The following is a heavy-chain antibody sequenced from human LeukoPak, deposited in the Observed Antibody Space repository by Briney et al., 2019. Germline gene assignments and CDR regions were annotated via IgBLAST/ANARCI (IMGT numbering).Heavy chain of an antibody. J-gene: IGHJ6*02. CDR2: ISAYNGNT. D-gene: IGHD2-15*01. Sequence: ASVKVSCKASGYTFTSYGISWVRQAPGQGLEWMGWISAYNGNTNYAQKFQGRVTMTRDTSISTAYMELSRLRSDDTAVYYCARGRVARAYSYYYGMDVWGQGTTVTVSS. V-gene: IGHV1-18*01. CDR1: GYTFTSYG. CDR3: ARGRVARAYSYYYGMDV.